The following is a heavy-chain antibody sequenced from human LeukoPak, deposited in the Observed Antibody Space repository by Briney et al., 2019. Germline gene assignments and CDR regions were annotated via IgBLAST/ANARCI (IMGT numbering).Heavy chain of an antibody. D-gene: IGHD4-23*01. CDR3: ARGPYGGNSRYFDY. CDR2: IIPIFGTA. Sequence: SVKVSCKASGGTFSSYAINWVRQAPGQGLEWMGRIIPIFGTANYAQKFQGRVTITTDESTSTAYMELSSLRSEDTAVYYCARGPYGGNSRYFDYWGQGTLVTVSS. V-gene: IGHV1-69*05. CDR1: GGTFSSYA. J-gene: IGHJ4*02.